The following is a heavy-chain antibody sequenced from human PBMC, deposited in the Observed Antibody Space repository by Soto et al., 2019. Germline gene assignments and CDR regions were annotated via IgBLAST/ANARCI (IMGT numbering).Heavy chain of an antibody. Sequence: SETLSLTCAVYGGSFSGYYWSWIRQPPGKGLEWIGEINHSGSTNYNPSLKSRVTISVDTSKNQFSLKLSSVTAADTAVYYCAGTSSSSLDSDYWGQGTLVTVSS. V-gene: IGHV4-34*01. CDR3: AGTSSSSLDSDY. D-gene: IGHD6-6*01. CDR1: GGSFSGYY. J-gene: IGHJ4*02. CDR2: INHSGST.